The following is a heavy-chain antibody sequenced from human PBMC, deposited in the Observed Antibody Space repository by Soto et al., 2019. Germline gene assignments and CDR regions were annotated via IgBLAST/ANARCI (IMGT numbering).Heavy chain of an antibody. D-gene: IGHD4-17*01. Sequence: EVQLVESGGGLVQPGGSLRLSCAASGFTFSSYWMSWVRQAPGKGLEWVANIKHDGSEKYYVDSVKGRFTISRDNANNSLYLQMNRLRAEDTAVYYCDSRRAQDCGDPHPYAFDIWGQGTMVTVSS. J-gene: IGHJ3*02. CDR2: IKHDGSEK. V-gene: IGHV3-7*01. CDR1: GFTFSSYW. CDR3: DSRRAQDCGDPHPYAFDI.